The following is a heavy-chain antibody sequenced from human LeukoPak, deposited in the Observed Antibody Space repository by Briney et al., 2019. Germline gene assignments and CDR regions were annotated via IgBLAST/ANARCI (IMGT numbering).Heavy chain of an antibody. D-gene: IGHD2-15*01. CDR1: GGSLSGYY. CDR3: ARSLRSAGWSN. CDR2: INHSGST. Sequence: PSETLSLTCAVYGGSLSGYYWSWIRQPPGKGLEWIGEINHSGSTNYNPSLKSRVTISVDTSKNQFSLKLSSVTAADTAVYYCARSLRSAGWSNWGQGTLVTVSS. V-gene: IGHV4-34*01. J-gene: IGHJ4*02.